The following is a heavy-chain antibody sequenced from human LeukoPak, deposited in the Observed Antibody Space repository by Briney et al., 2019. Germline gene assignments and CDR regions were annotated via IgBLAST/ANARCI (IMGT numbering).Heavy chain of an antibody. CDR1: GGSISSGGQY. CDR2: IYFSGIT. CDR3: ARYCSSTSCQRAMDY. V-gene: IGHV4-31*03. Sequence: SETLSLTCTVSGGSISSGGQYWSWIRQHPGKGLEWIGYIYFSGITYYNSPLKSRVTISVDTSKNQFSLKLTSVTAADTAVYYCARYCSSTSCQRAMDYWGQGTLVTISS. J-gene: IGHJ4*02. D-gene: IGHD2-2*01.